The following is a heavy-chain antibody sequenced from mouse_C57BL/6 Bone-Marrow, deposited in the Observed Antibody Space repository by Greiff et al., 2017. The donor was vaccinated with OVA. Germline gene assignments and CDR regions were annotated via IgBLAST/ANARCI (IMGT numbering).Heavy chain of an antibody. Sequence: EVKVVESGPVLVKPGASVKMSCKASGYTFTDYYMNWVKQSHGKSLEWIGVINPYNGGTSYNQKFKGKATLTVDKSSSTAYMELNSLTSEDSAVYYCARELRYFDYWGQGTTLTVSS. CDR3: ARELRYFDY. J-gene: IGHJ2*01. CDR2: INPYNGGT. V-gene: IGHV1-19*01. CDR1: GYTFTDYY. D-gene: IGHD1-1*01.